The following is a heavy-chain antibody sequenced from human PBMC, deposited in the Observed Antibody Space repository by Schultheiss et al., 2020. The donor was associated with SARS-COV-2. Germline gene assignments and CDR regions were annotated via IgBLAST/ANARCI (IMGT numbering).Heavy chain of an antibody. CDR2: ISSSGTYI. J-gene: IGHJ4*02. V-gene: IGHV3-21*01. D-gene: IGHD1-26*01. CDR1: GFTFSSYS. Sequence: GESLKISCAASGFTFSSYSMNWVRQAPGKGLEWVSSISSSGTYIYYADSLRGRFTISRDNAKNSLYLQMNSLRPDDTAVYYFARDGSPAEYGAYWGQGILVTVSS. CDR3: ARDGSPAEYGAY.